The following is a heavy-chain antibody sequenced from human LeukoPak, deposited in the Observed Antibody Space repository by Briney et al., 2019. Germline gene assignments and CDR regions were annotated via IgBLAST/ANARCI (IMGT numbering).Heavy chain of an antibody. CDR2: INPTGGGT. V-gene: IGHV1-46*01. D-gene: IGHD5-24*01. CDR3: ARVPGDGYNFSFDY. CDR1: GYTFSSYY. Sequence: ASVNVSCKASGYTFSSYYMHWVRQAPGQGLEWMGIINPTGGGTNYAQKFQGRVTMTRDTSTSTVYMELSSLRSEDTAVYYCARVPGDGYNFSFDYWGQGTLVTVSS. J-gene: IGHJ4*02.